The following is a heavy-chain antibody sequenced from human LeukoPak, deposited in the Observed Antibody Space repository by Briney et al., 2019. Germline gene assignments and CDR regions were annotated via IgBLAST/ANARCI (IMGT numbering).Heavy chain of an antibody. D-gene: IGHD5-18*01. CDR3: AKDFGRGYSYGFDY. J-gene: IGHJ4*02. CDR1: GFTFSSYG. Sequence: GGSLRLSCAASGFTFSSYGMHWVRQAPGKGLEWVAVIWYDGSNKYYADSVKGRFTISRDNSKNTLYLRMNSLRAEDTAVYYCAKDFGRGYSYGFDYWGQGTLVTVSS. CDR2: IWYDGSNK. V-gene: IGHV3-33*06.